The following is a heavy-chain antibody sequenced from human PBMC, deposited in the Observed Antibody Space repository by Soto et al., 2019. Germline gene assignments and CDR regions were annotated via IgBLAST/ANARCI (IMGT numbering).Heavy chain of an antibody. CDR3: ARAGITMVRGGSPPIWFDP. D-gene: IGHD3-10*01. J-gene: IGHJ5*02. CDR1: GGSISSGDYY. V-gene: IGHV4-30-4*01. CDR2: IYYSGST. Sequence: SETLSLTCTVSGGSISSGDYYWSWIRQPPGKGLEWIGYIYYSGSTYYNPSLKSRVTISVDTSKNQFSLKLSSVTAADTAVYYCARAGITMVRGGSPPIWFDPWGQGTLVTVSS.